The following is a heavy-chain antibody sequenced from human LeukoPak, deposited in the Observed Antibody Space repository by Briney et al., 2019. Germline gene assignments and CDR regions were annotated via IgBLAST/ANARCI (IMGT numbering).Heavy chain of an antibody. V-gene: IGHV3-48*03. CDR1: GFTFSSYE. J-gene: IGHJ1*01. CDR2: ISSSGSTI. D-gene: IGHD3-16*01. Sequence: GGSLRLSCAASGFTFSSYEMDWVPQAPGKGLEWVSYISSSGSTIYYADSVNGRFTISRDKAKNSLYLQMNSLRAEDTAVYFCLYGGYFQHWGQGTLVTVSS. CDR3: LYGGYFQH.